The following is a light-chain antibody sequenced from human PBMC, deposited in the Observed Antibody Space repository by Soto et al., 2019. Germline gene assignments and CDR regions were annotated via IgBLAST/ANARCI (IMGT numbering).Light chain of an antibody. Sequence: EIVLTQSPGTLSLSPGESATLSCRASQSVSSSYFAWYQQKPGQAPRLLIYGASSMATGIPDRFSAGGSGKDFTLTISRLEPEDAAVYYSQQYGTSPELTFGGGTKVEIK. CDR2: GAS. J-gene: IGKJ4*01. CDR1: QSVSSSY. V-gene: IGKV3-20*01. CDR3: QQYGTSPELT.